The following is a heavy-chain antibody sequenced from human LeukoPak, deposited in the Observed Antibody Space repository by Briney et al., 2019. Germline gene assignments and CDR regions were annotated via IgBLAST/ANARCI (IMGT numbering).Heavy chain of an antibody. CDR3: ARIKSLAVAALGDFDY. V-gene: IGHV4-39*07. Sequence: PSETLSLTCTVSGASISSGDYYWSWIRQPPGKGLEWIGSIYYSGSTYYNPSLKSRVTISVDTSKNQFSLKLSSVTAADTAVYYCARIKSLAVAALGDFDYWGQGTLVTVSS. D-gene: IGHD6-19*01. CDR1: GASISSGDYY. CDR2: IYYSGST. J-gene: IGHJ4*02.